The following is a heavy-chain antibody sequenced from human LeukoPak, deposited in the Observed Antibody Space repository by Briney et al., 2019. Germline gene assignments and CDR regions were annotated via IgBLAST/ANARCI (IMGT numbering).Heavy chain of an antibody. Sequence: SGTLSLTCAVSGGSISSSNWWSWVRPPPGKGLEWIGEIYHSGSTNYNPSLKSRVTISVDKSKNQFSLKLSSVTAANTAVYYCARDITGDILTGYYFDYWGQGTLVTVSS. CDR1: GGSISSSNW. V-gene: IGHV4-4*02. J-gene: IGHJ4*02. D-gene: IGHD3-9*01. CDR3: ARDITGDILTGYYFDY. CDR2: IYHSGST.